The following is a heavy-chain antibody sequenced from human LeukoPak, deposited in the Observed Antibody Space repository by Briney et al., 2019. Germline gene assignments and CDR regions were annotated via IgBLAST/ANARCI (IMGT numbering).Heavy chain of an antibody. CDR2: IYYSGST. D-gene: IGHD3-10*01. CDR3: ARSLIWFGELSSHAFDI. V-gene: IGHV4-59*12. Sequence: SETLSLTCTVSGGSISSYYWSWIRQPPGKGLEWIGYIYYSGSTNYNPSLESRVTISVDTSKNQFSLKLSSVTAADTAVYYCARSLIWFGELSSHAFDIWGQGTMVTVSS. CDR1: GGSISSYY. J-gene: IGHJ3*02.